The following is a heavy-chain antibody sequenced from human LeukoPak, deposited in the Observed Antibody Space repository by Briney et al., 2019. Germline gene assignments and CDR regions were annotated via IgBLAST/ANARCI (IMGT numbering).Heavy chain of an antibody. D-gene: IGHD1-26*01. CDR1: GGSISSSNW. J-gene: IGHJ5*02. Sequence: PSGTLSLTCAVSGGSISSSNWWSWVRQPPGKGLEWIGEIYHSGSTNYNPSLKSRVTISVDKSKNQFALKLSSVTAADTAVYYCARGGVGATKNWFDPWGQGTQVTVSS. CDR2: IYHSGST. V-gene: IGHV4-4*02. CDR3: ARGGVGATKNWFDP.